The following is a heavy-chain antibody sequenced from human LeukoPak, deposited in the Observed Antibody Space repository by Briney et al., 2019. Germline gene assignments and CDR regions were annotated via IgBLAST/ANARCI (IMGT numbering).Heavy chain of an antibody. J-gene: IGHJ4*02. CDR1: GGSISSYY. D-gene: IGHD3-3*01. Sequence: SETLSLTCTVSGGSISSYYWSWLRQPPGKGLEWIGYIYYSGSTNYNPSLKSRVTISVDTSKNQFSLKLSSVTAADTAVYYCARVTVWSGYYFDYWGQGTLVTVSS. V-gene: IGHV4-59*01. CDR3: ARVTVWSGYYFDY. CDR2: IYYSGST.